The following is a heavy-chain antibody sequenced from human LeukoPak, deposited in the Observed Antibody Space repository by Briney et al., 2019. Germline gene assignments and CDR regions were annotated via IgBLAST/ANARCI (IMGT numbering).Heavy chain of an antibody. D-gene: IGHD6-19*01. CDR3: AREVAVAGTRRGIDY. V-gene: IGHV3-33*01. J-gene: IGHJ4*02. Sequence: PGRSLRLSCAASGFTFSSYGMHWVRQAPGKGLEWVAVIWYDGSNKYYADSVKGRFTISRDNSKNTLYLQMNSLRAEDTAVYYCAREVAVAGTRRGIDYWGQGTLVTVSS. CDR2: IWYDGSNK. CDR1: GFTFSSYG.